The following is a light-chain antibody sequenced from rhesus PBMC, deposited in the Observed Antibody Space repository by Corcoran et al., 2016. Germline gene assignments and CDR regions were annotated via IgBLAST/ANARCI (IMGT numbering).Light chain of an antibody. Sequence: DIQMTQSPSSLSASVGDTVTITCRASQGISSYLNWFQQKPGKAPKPLLYDASSLESGVPSRFSGSGSGTDFTLTISSLQPEDFAAYYCLQHNSYPLTFGGGTKVEIK. V-gene: IGKV1-28*03. CDR1: QGISSY. CDR3: LQHNSYPLT. J-gene: IGKJ4*01. CDR2: DAS.